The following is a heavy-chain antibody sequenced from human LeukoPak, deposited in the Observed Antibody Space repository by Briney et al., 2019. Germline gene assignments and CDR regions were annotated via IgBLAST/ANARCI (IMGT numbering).Heavy chain of an antibody. J-gene: IGHJ4*02. CDR2: ISGSGGST. Sequence: PGGSLRLSCAASGFTFSSYSMNWVRQAPGKGLEWVSAISGSGGSTYYADSVKGRFTISRDNSKNTLYLQMNSLRAEDTAVYYCAAPMFYYDSRWFDYWGQGTLVTVSS. V-gene: IGHV3-23*01. CDR1: GFTFSSYS. CDR3: AAPMFYYDSRWFDY. D-gene: IGHD3-22*01.